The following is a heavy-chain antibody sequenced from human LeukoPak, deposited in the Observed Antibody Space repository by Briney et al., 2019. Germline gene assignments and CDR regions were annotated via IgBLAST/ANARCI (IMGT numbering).Heavy chain of an antibody. V-gene: IGHV4-59*08. CDR3: ATLAGSGWLRYDYDY. CDR2: IYYSGST. D-gene: IGHD5-12*01. CDR1: GGSISSYY. Sequence: PSETLSLTCTVSGGSISSYYWSWIRQPPGKGLEGIGYIYYSGSTNYNPSLKSRVTISVDTSKNQFSLKLSSVTAADTAVYYCATLAGSGWLRYDYDYWGQGTLVTVSS. J-gene: IGHJ4*02.